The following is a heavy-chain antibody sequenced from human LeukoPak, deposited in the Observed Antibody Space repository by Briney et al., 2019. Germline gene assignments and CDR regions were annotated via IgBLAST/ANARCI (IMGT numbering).Heavy chain of an antibody. CDR3: ARVPETAYYYDSSGYEFDY. V-gene: IGHV1-69*04. CDR1: GGTFSSYA. Sequence: GASVKVSCTASGGTFSSYAISWVRQAPGQGLEWMGRIIPIFGIANYAQKFQGRVTITADKSTSTAYMELSSLRSEDTAVYYCARVPETAYYYDSSGYEFDYWGQGTLVTVSS. CDR2: IIPIFGIA. J-gene: IGHJ4*02. D-gene: IGHD3-22*01.